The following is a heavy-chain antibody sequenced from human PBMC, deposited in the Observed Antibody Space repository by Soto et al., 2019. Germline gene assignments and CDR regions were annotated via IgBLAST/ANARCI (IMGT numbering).Heavy chain of an antibody. Sequence: SVKVSCKASGFTFTSSAMQWVRQARGQRLEWIGWIVVGSGNTNYAQKFQERVTITRDMSTSTAYMELSSLRSEDTAVYYCAADPDSSGYYFDYWGQGTLVTVSS. D-gene: IGHD3-22*01. CDR1: GFTFTSSA. CDR2: IVVGSGNT. CDR3: AADPDSSGYYFDY. V-gene: IGHV1-58*02. J-gene: IGHJ4*02.